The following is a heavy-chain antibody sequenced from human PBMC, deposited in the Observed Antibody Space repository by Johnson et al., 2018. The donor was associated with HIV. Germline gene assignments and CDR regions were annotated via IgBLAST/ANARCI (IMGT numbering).Heavy chain of an antibody. Sequence: QVQLVESGGGLVQPGGSLRLSCAASGFTFSDYYMSWIRQAPGEGLEWISYISSGGGSILYADSVKDRFTISRDNAQNSLFLQMNSLRAEDTAVYYCSGGKWGVGANAFDVWGQGTMVTVSS. D-gene: IGHD1-26*01. V-gene: IGHV3-11*04. J-gene: IGHJ3*01. CDR3: SGGKWGVGANAFDV. CDR2: ISSGGGSI. CDR1: GFTFSDYY.